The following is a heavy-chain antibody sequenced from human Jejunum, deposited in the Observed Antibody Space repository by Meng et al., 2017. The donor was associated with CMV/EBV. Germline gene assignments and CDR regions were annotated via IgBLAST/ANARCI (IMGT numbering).Heavy chain of an antibody. D-gene: IGHD1-14*01. CDR1: GFTFSSYA. V-gene: IGHV3-74*01. J-gene: IGHJ4*02. CDR2: ISTDGNSA. Sequence: SCVASGFTFSSYAMSWVRQAPGKGLLWVSRISTDGNSATYADSVKGRFTISRDNAKNTLYLQMSNLRAEDTAVYYCAAGFNRADYWGQGTLVTVSS. CDR3: AAGFNRADY.